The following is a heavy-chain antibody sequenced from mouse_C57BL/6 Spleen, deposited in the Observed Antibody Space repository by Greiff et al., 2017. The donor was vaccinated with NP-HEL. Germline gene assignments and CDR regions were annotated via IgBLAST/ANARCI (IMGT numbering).Heavy chain of an antibody. CDR2: IDPSDSET. J-gene: IGHJ4*01. CDR1: GYTFTSYW. Sequence: QVQLQQPGAELVRPGSSVKLSCKASGYTFTSYWMHWVKQRPIQGLEWIGNIDPSDSETHYNQKFKDKATLTVDKSSSTAYMQLSSLTSEDSAVYYCAYSNYGAMDYWGQGTSVTVSS. V-gene: IGHV1-52*01. D-gene: IGHD2-5*01. CDR3: AYSNYGAMDY.